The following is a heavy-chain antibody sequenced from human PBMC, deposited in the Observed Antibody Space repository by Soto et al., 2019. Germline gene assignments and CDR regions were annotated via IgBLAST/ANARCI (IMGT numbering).Heavy chain of an antibody. CDR1: GGSISSGGYY. J-gene: IGHJ5*02. D-gene: IGHD5-12*01. V-gene: IGHV4-31*03. Sequence: QVQLQESGPGLVKPSQTLSLTCTVSGGSISSGGYYWSWIRQHPGKGLEWIGYIYYSGSTYYNPSLKSRVTISVDTSKNQCSLKLSSVTAADTAVYYCARGITRVASRFDPWGQGTLVTVSS. CDR3: ARGITRVASRFDP. CDR2: IYYSGST.